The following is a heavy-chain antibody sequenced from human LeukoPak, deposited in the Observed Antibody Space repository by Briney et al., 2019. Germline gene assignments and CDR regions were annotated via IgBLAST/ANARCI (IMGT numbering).Heavy chain of an antibody. J-gene: IGHJ6*03. V-gene: IGHV4-59*01. CDR2: IYYSGST. CDR3: ARVGYSYGESYYYYYYMDV. D-gene: IGHD5-18*01. Sequence: SETLSLTCTVSGGSISTYYWSWIRQPPGKGLEWIGYIYYSGSTNYNPSLKSRVTISVDTSKNQFPLKLSSVTAADTAVYYCARVGYSYGESYYYYYYMDVWGKGTTVTVSS. CDR1: GGSISTYY.